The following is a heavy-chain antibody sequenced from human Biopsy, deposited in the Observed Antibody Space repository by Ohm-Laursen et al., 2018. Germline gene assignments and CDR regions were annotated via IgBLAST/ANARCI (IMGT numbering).Heavy chain of an antibody. CDR1: GFSFSDYG. V-gene: IGHV3-33*06. CDR3: AKVHDSGYYYYSMDV. Sequence: LSLTCAASGFSFSDYGMHWVRQAPGRGLEWVAVIWYDGTNKYYAESVEGRFTISRDNSKNMVYLQMGSLTVEDTAVYYCAKVHDSGYYYYSMDVWGQGTTVTVSS. J-gene: IGHJ6*02. CDR2: IWYDGTNK. D-gene: IGHD3-16*01.